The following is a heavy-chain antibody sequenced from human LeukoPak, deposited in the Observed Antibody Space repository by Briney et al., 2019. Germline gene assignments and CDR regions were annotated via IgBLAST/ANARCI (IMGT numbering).Heavy chain of an antibody. Sequence: GGSLRLSCAASGFTFSDYWMHWVRQVPGKGLVWVSRINSGGSRTAYADSVKGRFTISRDNAKNTLYLQMDSLRAEDTGVYYCARSNQADDYWGQGTLVTVSS. CDR1: GFTFSDYW. D-gene: IGHD1-14*01. CDR2: INSGGSRT. CDR3: ARSNQADDY. V-gene: IGHV3-74*01. J-gene: IGHJ4*02.